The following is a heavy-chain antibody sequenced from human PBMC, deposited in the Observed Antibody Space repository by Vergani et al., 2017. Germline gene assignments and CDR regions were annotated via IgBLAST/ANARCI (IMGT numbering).Heavy chain of an antibody. CDR3: AQIRSKNGYNYDAFDI. CDR2: IDWDDDK. CDR1: GFSVNSHPMR. Sequence: QVTLKESGPALVKPTQTLTLTCTISGFSVNSHPMRVIWIRQPPGKALEWLARIDWDDDKFYDRSLKTRLTISKDTSKNQVVLRMTNMDPVDTAMYYCAQIRSKNGYNYDAFDIWGQGTMVIVSS. D-gene: IGHD5-24*01. J-gene: IGHJ3*02. V-gene: IGHV2-70*04.